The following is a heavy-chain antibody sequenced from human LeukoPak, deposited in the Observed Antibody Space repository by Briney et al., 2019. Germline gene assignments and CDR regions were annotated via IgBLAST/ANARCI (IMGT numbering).Heavy chain of an antibody. CDR1: GFTFSTYS. V-gene: IGHV3-21*01. CDR3: ARPIGYCSSTSCYRHRGFDY. CDR2: ISSSSAYI. Sequence: GGSLRLSCAASGFTFSTYSMNWVRQAPGKGLEWVSSISSSSAYIYYADSVKGRFTISRDNAKNSLYLQMNSLRAEDTAVYYCARPIGYCSSTSCYRHRGFDYWGQGTLVTVSS. J-gene: IGHJ4*02. D-gene: IGHD2-2*02.